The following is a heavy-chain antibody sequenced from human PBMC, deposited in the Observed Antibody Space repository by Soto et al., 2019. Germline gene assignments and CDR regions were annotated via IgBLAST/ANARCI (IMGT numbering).Heavy chain of an antibody. V-gene: IGHV4-30-2*01. CDR1: GGSISIGGYS. J-gene: IGHJ6*02. D-gene: IGHD2-2*01. Sequence: SETLSLTCTVSGGSISIGGYSWSWIRQPPGKGLEWIGYIYHSGSTYYNPSRKSRVTISVDGSKNQFSLKLSSVTAADTAVYYCARVVGIPAAGGKRGYYYGLDVWGQGTTVTVSS. CDR3: ARVVGIPAAGGKRGYYYGLDV. CDR2: IYHSGST.